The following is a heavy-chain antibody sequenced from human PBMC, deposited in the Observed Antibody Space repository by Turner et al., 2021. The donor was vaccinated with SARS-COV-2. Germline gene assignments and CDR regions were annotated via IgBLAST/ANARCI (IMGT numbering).Heavy chain of an antibody. Sequence: EVQLVESGGGLIQPGGYLRLSCAAAGLTVSSNYMSWVRPAPGKGREWVSVIYSGGSTYYADSVKGRFTISRDNSKNTLYLQMNSLRAEDTAVYYCARDLYYYGMDVWGQGTTVTVSS. CDR2: IYSGGST. CDR1: GLTVSSNY. V-gene: IGHV3-53*01. J-gene: IGHJ6*02. CDR3: ARDLYYYGMDV.